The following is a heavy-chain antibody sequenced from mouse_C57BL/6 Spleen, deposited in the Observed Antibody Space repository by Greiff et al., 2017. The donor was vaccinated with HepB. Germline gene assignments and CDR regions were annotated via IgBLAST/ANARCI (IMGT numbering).Heavy chain of an antibody. J-gene: IGHJ2*01. CDR2: IYPRSGNT. D-gene: IGHD2-5*01. CDR1: GYTFTSYG. CDR3: ARGDYSNYDYFDY. Sequence: QVQLKQSGAELARPGASVKLSCKASGYTFTSYGISWVKQRTGQGLEWIGEIYPRSGNTYYNEKFKGKATLTADKSSSTAYMELRSLTSEDSAVYFCARGDYSNYDYFDYWGQGTTLTVSS. V-gene: IGHV1-81*01.